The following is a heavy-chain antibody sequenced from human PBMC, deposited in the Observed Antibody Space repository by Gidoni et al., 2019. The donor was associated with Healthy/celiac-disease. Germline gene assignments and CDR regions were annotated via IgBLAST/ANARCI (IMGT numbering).Heavy chain of an antibody. CDR3: ARDGGDYGSEAFDI. CDR2: SYSGGRT. CDR1: GFTVSSNY. D-gene: IGHD4-17*01. Sequence: EVQLVESGGCLVQPGGSLRLSCAASGFTVSSNYMSWVRQAPGKGLGWVSVSYSGGRTYYADYGKGRFTISRHNSKNTLDLQMNSLRAEDTAVYYCARDGGDYGSEAFDIWGQGTMVTVSS. J-gene: IGHJ3*02. V-gene: IGHV3-53*04.